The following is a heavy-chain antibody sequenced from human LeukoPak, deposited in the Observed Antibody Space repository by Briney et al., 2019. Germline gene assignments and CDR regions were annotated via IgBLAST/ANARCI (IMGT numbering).Heavy chain of an antibody. CDR2: ISYDGSNK. CDR3: AHGYCSGGSCSRPPDY. J-gene: IGHJ4*02. V-gene: IGHV3-30*03. D-gene: IGHD2-15*01. Sequence: GGSLRLSCAASGFTFSSYVMHWVRQAPGKGLEWVAVISYDGSNKYYADSVKGRFTISRDNSKNTLYLQMNSLRAEDTAVYYCAHGYCSGGSCSRPPDYWGQGTLVTVSS. CDR1: GFTFSSYV.